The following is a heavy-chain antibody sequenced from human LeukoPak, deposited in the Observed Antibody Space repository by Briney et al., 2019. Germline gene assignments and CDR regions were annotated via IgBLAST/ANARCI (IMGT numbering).Heavy chain of an antibody. V-gene: IGHV4-34*01. CDR3: ARALGSGYYFRSLKYLDY. D-gene: IGHD3-3*01. CDR2: INHSGST. CDR1: GGSFSGYY. Sequence: SETLSLTCAVYGGSFSGYYWSWIRLPPGKGLEWIGEINHSGSTNYNPSLKSRVTISVDTSKNQFSLKLSSVTAADTAVYYCARALGSGYYFRSLKYLDYWGQGTLVTVSS. J-gene: IGHJ4*02.